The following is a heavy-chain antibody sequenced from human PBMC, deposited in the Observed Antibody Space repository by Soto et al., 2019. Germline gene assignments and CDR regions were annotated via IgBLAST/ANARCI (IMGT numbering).Heavy chain of an antibody. Sequence: EVQLVESGGGLVKPGGSLKLSCAASGFTFSGSAMHWVRQASGKGLEWVGRIRSKANSYATAYAVSVKGRFTISRDDSKNTAYLQMHSLKTEETAVYYCNRHFSGYEGYYYYYMDVWGKGTTVTVSS. D-gene: IGHD5-12*01. J-gene: IGHJ6*03. CDR1: GFTFSGSA. CDR2: IRSKANSYAT. CDR3: NRHFSGYEGYYYYYMDV. V-gene: IGHV3-73*01.